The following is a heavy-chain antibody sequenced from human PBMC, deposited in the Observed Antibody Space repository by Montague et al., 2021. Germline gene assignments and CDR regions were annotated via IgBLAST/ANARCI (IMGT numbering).Heavy chain of an antibody. CDR3: ARNLASAAPGAFDI. V-gene: IGHV3-74*01. D-gene: IGHD6-13*01. J-gene: IGHJ3*02. CDR2: ITLDGSST. Sequence: SLRLSFSASGFSFSSYWMHWVRQAPGKGLLWVSRITLDGSSTTFADSVKGRFTTSRDNAKATLYLQMNSLRVEDTAVYYCARNLASAAPGAFDIWGQGTMATVSS. CDR1: GFSFSSYW.